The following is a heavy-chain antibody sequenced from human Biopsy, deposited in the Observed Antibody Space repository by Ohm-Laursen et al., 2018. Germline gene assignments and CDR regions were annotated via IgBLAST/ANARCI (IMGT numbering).Heavy chain of an antibody. CDR3: ARDRGYYSDRTVPGYFDL. V-gene: IGHV4-59*01. J-gene: IGHJ2*01. Sequence: GTLSLTCTVSGDSISSYYWSWIRQPPEKGLEWIGYVYYTGSTDYNPSLQSRVTISVDTSKNHFSLRLRSVTPADTAIYYCARDRGYYSDRTVPGYFDLWGRGTLVTVSS. D-gene: IGHD3-22*01. CDR1: GDSISSYY. CDR2: VYYTGST.